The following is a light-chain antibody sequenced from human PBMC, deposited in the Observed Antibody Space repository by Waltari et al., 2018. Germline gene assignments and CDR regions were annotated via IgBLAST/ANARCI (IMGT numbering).Light chain of an antibody. CDR2: KVS. CDR3: MQGTHWPRT. V-gene: IGKV2-30*02. CDR1: QSLVHRDGKTY. J-gene: IGKJ2*01. Sequence: DVGMTQSPLSPPVLFGSPSSISCSSSQSLVHRDGKTYLNWFQQRPGQSPRRLIYKVSNRDSGVPDRFSASGSGTDFTLKISRVEAEDVGVYYCMQGTHWPRTFGQGTKLEI.